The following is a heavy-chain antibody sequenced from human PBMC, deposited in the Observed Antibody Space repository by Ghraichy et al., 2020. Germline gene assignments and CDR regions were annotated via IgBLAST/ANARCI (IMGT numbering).Heavy chain of an antibody. CDR2: IYYSGST. D-gene: IGHD3-10*01. Sequence: SETLSLTCTVSGGSISSSSYYWGWIRQPPGKGLEWIGSIYYSGSTYYNPSLKSRVTISVDTSKNQFSLKLSSVTAADTAVYYCASLRGAYYGSGSYYTLPNDAFDIWGQGTMVTVSS. V-gene: IGHV4-39*01. CDR3: ASLRGAYYGSGSYYTLPNDAFDI. CDR1: GGSISSSSYY. J-gene: IGHJ3*02.